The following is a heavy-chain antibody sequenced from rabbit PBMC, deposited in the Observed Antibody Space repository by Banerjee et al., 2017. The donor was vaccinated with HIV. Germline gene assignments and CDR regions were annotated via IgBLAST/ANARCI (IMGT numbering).Heavy chain of an antibody. CDR2: IYAGSSSGT. D-gene: IGHD1-1*01. CDR1: GFSFSNNFY. J-gene: IGHJ4*01. Sequence: QSLEESGGDLVKPGASLALTCTASGFSFSNNFYMCWVRQAPGKGLEWIACIYAGSSSGTYYASWVNGRFTISSDNAQNTVDLQMNSLTAADTATYFCARDLGTRRDLWGPGTLVTDS. CDR3: ARDLGTRRDL. V-gene: IGHV1S40*01.